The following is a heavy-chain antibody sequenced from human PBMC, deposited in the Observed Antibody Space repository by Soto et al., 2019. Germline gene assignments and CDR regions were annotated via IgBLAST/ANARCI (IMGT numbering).Heavy chain of an antibody. CDR3: VRKGVGMAAVTVGPYYYYAMDV. CDR1: GYSISSGYY. D-gene: IGHD2-21*01. V-gene: IGHV4-38-2*01. J-gene: IGHJ6*02. CDR2: LYHSGST. Sequence: KTSETLSLTCAVSGYSISSGYYWGWIRQPPGKGLEWIGSLYHSGSTYYNPSLKSRVTISVDTSKNQFSLRLTSVTAADTAVYYCVRKGVGMAAVTVGPYYYYAMDVWGQGTTVTVSS.